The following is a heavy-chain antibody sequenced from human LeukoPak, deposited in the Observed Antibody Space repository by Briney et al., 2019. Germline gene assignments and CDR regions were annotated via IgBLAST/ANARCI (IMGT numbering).Heavy chain of an antibody. CDR2: ISYDGSNK. J-gene: IGHJ4*02. D-gene: IGHD2-2*02. Sequence: GGSLRLSCAASGFTFSSYAMHWVRQAPGKGLEWVAVISYDGSNKYYADSVKGRFTISRDNAKNSLYLQMNSLRAEDTAVYYCARASGCSSTSCYIGWGQGTLVTVSS. V-gene: IGHV3-30-3*01. CDR3: ARASGCSSTSCYIG. CDR1: GFTFSSYA.